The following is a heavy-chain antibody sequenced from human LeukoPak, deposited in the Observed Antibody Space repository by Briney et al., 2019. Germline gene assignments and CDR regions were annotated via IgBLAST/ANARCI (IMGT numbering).Heavy chain of an antibody. CDR2: IRSTTNGGSA. J-gene: IGHJ3*01. V-gene: IGHV3-15*01. CDR3: TSGEMSAFDF. CDR1: GFTFSSYW. Sequence: GGSLRLSCAASGFTFSSYWMNWVRQAPGKGLEWLGRIRSTTNGGSAQYAAPVKGRFFLSRDDSERTAYLQMNSLKTDDTALYYCTSGEMSAFDFWGQGAMVTVSS. D-gene: IGHD1-26*01.